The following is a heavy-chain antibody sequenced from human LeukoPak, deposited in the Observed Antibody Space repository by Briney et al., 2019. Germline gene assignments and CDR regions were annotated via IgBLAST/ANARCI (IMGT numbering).Heavy chain of an antibody. D-gene: IGHD3-16*02. V-gene: IGHV4-31*03. J-gene: IGHJ4*02. CDR3: ARGCLMITFGGVIAQPQYFDY. CDR2: IYYSGST. CDR1: GGSISSGGYY. Sequence: PSETLSLTCTVSGGSISSGGYYWIWIRQHPGKGLEWIGYIYYSGSTYYNPSLKSRVTISVDTSKNQFSLKLSSVTAADTAVYYCARGCLMITFGGVIAQPQYFDYWGQGTLVTVSS.